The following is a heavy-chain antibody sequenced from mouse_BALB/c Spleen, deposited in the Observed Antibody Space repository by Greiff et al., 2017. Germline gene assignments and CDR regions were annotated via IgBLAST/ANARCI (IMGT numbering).Heavy chain of an antibody. V-gene: IGHV5-17*02. CDR1: GFTFSSFG. Sequence: EVQRVESGGGLVQPGGSRKLSCAASGFTFSSFGMHWVRQAPEKGLEWVAYISSGSSTIYYADTVKGRFTISRDNPKNTLFLQMTSLRSEDTAMYYCARSLYGNYFYYYAMDYWGQGTSVTVSS. CDR2: ISSGSSTI. D-gene: IGHD2-1*01. CDR3: ARSLYGNYFYYYAMDY. J-gene: IGHJ4*01.